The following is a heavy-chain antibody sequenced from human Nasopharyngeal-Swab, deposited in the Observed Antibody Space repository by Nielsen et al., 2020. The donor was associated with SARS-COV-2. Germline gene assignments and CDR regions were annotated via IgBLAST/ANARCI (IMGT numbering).Heavy chain of an antibody. CDR3: VVGFLEWSGTYGMDV. J-gene: IGHJ6*02. CDR2: IIPIFGTA. Sequence: SVKVSCKASGGTFSSYAISWVRQAPGQGLEWMGGIIPIFGTANYAQKFQGRVTITADESTSTAYMELSSLRSEDTAVYYCVVGFLEWSGTYGMDVWGQGATVTVSS. V-gene: IGHV1-69*13. CDR1: GGTFSSYA. D-gene: IGHD3-3*01.